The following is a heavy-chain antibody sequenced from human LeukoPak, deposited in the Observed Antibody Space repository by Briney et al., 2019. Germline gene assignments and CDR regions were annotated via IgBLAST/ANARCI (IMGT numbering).Heavy chain of an antibody. V-gene: IGHV4-39*07. CDR1: GGSISSGGYY. CDR3: ARGRNYYYYGMDV. Sequence: SETLSLTCTVSGGSISSGGYYWSWLRQPPGKGLEWIGEINHSGSTNYNPSLKSRVTISVDTSKNQFSLKLSSVTAADTAVYYCARGRNYYYYGMDVWGQGTTVTVSS. CDR2: INHSGST. J-gene: IGHJ6*02.